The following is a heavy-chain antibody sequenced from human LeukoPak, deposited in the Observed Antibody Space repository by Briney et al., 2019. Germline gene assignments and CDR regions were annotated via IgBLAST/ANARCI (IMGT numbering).Heavy chain of an antibody. J-gene: IGHJ4*02. D-gene: IGHD3-16*02. CDR1: GGSFSGYY. Sequence: SETLSLTCAVYGGSFSGYYWSWIRQPPGKGLEWIGEINHSGSTNYNPSLKSRVTISVDTSKNQFSLKLSSVTAADTAVYYCARGWEGYDYVWGSYRYPYYFDYWGQGTLVTVSS. V-gene: IGHV4-34*01. CDR2: INHSGST. CDR3: ARGWEGYDYVWGSYRYPYYFDY.